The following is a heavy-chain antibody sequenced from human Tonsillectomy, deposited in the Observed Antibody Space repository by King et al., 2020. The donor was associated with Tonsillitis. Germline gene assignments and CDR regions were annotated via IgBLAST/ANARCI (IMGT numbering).Heavy chain of an antibody. V-gene: IGHV5-51*01. CDR1: GYSFTSYW. Sequence: PLVQSGAEVTPPGESLKISCKGSGYSFTSYWNGWVRQMPGNGLEWMGIIYPGDSDTRYSPSFQGQVTISADKSISTAYLQWSSLKASATAMDYCATRAGGVREDSRGWYGDYWGQGTLGTVAA. D-gene: IGHD6-19*01. J-gene: IGHJ4*02. CDR2: IYPGDSDT. CDR3: ATRAGGVREDSRGWYGDY.